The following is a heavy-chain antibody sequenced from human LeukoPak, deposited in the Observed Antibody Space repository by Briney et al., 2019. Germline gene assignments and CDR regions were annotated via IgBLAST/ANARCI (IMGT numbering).Heavy chain of an antibody. V-gene: IGHV4-59*01. J-gene: IGHJ4*02. CDR3: ARRPFGREGGRVFDY. CDR1: GGSISSYY. CDR2: IYYSGST. D-gene: IGHD3-10*01. Sequence: PSETLSLTCTVSGGSISSYYWSWIRQPPGKGLEWIGYIYYSGSTNYNPSLKSRVTISVDTSKNQFSLKLSSVTAADTAVYYCARRPFGREGGRVFDYWGQGTLVTVSS.